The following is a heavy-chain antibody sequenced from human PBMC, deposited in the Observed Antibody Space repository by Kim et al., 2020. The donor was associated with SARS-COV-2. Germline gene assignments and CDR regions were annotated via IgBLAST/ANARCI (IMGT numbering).Heavy chain of an antibody. CDR3: ARGDYDFWSGYYEAYYFDY. CDR2: INTNTGNP. J-gene: IGHJ4*02. V-gene: IGHV7-4-1*02. D-gene: IGHD3-3*01. Sequence: ASVKVSCKASGYTFTSYAMNWVRQAPGQGLEWMGWINTNTGNPTYAQGFTGRFVFSLDTSVSTAYLQISSLKAEDTAVYYCARGDYDFWSGYYEAYYFDYWGQGTLVTVSS. CDR1: GYTFTSYA.